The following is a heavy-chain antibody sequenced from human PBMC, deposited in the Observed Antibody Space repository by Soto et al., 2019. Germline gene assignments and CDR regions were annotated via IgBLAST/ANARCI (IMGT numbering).Heavy chain of an antibody. J-gene: IGHJ5*02. V-gene: IGHV4-4*07. Sequence: QVQLQESGPGLVNPSETLSLTCSVSGGSVSSHYWSWVRQPAGKGLEWIGRIYISGNTKYNPSFKSRVTMSVDTSKNQFSLRLSSVTAEDTAVYYCARELKPYNSGWYFTLAWGQGTLVNGSS. CDR3: ARELKPYNSGWYFTLA. D-gene: IGHD6-19*01. CDR1: GGSVSSHY. CDR2: IYISGNT.